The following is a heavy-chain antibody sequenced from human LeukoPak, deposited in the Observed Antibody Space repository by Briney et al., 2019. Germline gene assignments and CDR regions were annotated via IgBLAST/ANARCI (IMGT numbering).Heavy chain of an antibody. Sequence: ASVKVSCKASGYTFTGYYMHWVRQAPGQGLEWMGWISAYNGNTNYAQKLQGRVTMTTDTSTSTAYMELRSLRSDDTAVYYCARGLSGWTIYYYYGMDVWGQGTTVTVSS. CDR2: ISAYNGNT. V-gene: IGHV1-18*04. J-gene: IGHJ6*02. CDR3: ARGLSGWTIYYYYGMDV. CDR1: GYTFTGYY. D-gene: IGHD6-19*01.